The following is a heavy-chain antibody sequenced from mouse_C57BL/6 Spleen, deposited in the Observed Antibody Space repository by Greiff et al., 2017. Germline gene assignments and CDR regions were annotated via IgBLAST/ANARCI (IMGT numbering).Heavy chain of an antibody. J-gene: IGHJ2*01. Sequence: VQLQQSGPELVKPGASVKISCKASGYAFSSSWMNWVKQRPGKGLEWIGRIYPGDGDTNYNGKFKGKATLTADKSSSTAYMQLSSLTSEDAAVYFCASESNYYCSSFFDYWGQGTTLTVSS. CDR1: GYAFSSSW. CDR2: IYPGDGDT. V-gene: IGHV1-82*01. CDR3: ASESNYYCSSFFDY. D-gene: IGHD1-1*01.